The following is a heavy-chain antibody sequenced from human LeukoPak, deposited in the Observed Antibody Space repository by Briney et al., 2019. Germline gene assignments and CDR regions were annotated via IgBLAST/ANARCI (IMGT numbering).Heavy chain of an antibody. J-gene: IGHJ5*02. CDR2: INHSGST. Sequence: SETLSLTCAVYGGSFSDYYWSWIRQPPGKGLEWIGEINHSGSTNYNPSLKSRVTISVDTSKNQFSLKLSSVTAADTAVYYCARDAVGYNWNDGLNWFDPWGQGTLVTVSS. V-gene: IGHV4-34*01. CDR1: GGSFSDYY. CDR3: ARDAVGYNWNDGLNWFDP. D-gene: IGHD1-20*01.